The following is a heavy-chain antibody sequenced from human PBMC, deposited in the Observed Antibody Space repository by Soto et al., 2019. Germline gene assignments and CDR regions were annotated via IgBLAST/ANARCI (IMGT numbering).Heavy chain of an antibody. CDR3: ARPLWRDYYNWGYFDL. J-gene: IGHJ2*01. CDR1: GFTFSSSA. CDR2: ISYDGSNK. V-gene: IGHV3-30-3*01. D-gene: IGHD3-22*01. Sequence: QVQLVESGGGVVQPGRSLRLSCAASGFTFSSSAMHWVRQAPGKGLEWVAVISYDGSNKYYADSVKGRFTISRDKSKNTLYRQMNSLRAEDTAVYYCARPLWRDYYNWGYFDLWGRGTLVTVSS.